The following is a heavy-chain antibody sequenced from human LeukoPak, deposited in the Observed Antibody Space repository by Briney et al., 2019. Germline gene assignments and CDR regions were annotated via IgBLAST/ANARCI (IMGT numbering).Heavy chain of an antibody. J-gene: IGHJ4*02. CDR3: ARSNPYFDTSGPLDS. CDR2: ISSSSSYI. Sequence: GGSLRLSCAASGFTFSSYSMNWVRQAPGKGLEWVSSISSSSSYIYYADSVKGRFTISRDNAKNSVLLQMNSLRAEDTAVYYCARSNPYFDTSGPLDSWGQGTLVTVSS. D-gene: IGHD3-22*01. V-gene: IGHV3-21*01. CDR1: GFTFSSYS.